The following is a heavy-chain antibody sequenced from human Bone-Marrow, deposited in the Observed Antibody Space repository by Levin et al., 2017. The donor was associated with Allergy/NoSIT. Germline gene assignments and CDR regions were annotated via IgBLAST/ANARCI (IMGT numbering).Heavy chain of an antibody. Sequence: RGESLKISCAASGFTFSNFYLNWVRQAPGKGLEWVAYISSVNDYTNYADSVKGRFTISRDNAKNSLYLQMNSLRVEDTAVYYCARSHYYDSSGYRLFDHWGQGTLVTVSS. CDR3: ARSHYYDSSGYRLFDH. CDR1: GFTFSNFY. CDR2: ISSVNDYT. V-gene: IGHV3-11*03. D-gene: IGHD3-22*01. J-gene: IGHJ5*02.